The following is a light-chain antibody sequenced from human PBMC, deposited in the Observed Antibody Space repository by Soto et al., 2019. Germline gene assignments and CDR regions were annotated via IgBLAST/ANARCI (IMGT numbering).Light chain of an antibody. CDR1: SGYSNYK. Sequence: QPVLTQPPSASASLGASVTLTCTLSSGYSNYKVDWYQQRPGKGPRFVMRVGTGGIVGSKGDGIPDRFSVLGSGLNRYLTIKNLQEEDESDYHCGADHGSGSNFVYLVFGGGTKLTVL. CDR3: GADHGSGSNFVYLV. V-gene: IGLV9-49*01. CDR2: VGTGGIVG. J-gene: IGLJ2*01.